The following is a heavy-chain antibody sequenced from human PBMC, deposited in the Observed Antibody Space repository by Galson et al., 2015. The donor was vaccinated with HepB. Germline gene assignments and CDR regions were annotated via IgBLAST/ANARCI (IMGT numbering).Heavy chain of an antibody. V-gene: IGHV3-23*01. CDR2: IVGRGVGT. CDR1: GCTFSTYA. D-gene: IGHD3-22*01. Sequence: SLRLSCAASGCTFSTYAMGWVRQAPGKGLEWVSGIVGRGVGTYYADSVKGRFTISRDNSKNTLWLQLRSLRAEDTAVYYCAKRGLDDGSGYYGEWGQGPLVTVSS. J-gene: IGHJ4*02. CDR3: AKRGLDDGSGYYGE.